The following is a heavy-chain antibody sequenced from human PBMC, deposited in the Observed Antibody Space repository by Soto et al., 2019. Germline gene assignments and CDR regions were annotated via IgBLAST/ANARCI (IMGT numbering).Heavy chain of an antibody. D-gene: IGHD1-26*01. V-gene: IGHV4-39*01. CDR1: GGSISSSSYY. CDR2: IYYSGST. CDR3: ARRSISGMNAFDI. J-gene: IGHJ3*02. Sequence: PSETLCLTCTVSGGSISSSSYYWGWIRRPPGKGLEWIGSIYYSGSTYYNPSLKSRVTISVDTSKNQFSLKLSSVTAADTAVYYCARRSISGMNAFDIWGQGTMVTVSS.